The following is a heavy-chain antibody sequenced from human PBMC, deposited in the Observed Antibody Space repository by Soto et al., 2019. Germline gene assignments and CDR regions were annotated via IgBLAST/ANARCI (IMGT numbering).Heavy chain of an antibody. CDR3: ARDNVATVNNIIRSGQYTWFDP. CDR1: GGSISSGGYY. V-gene: IGHV4-31*03. Sequence: SETLSLTCTVSGGSISSGGYYWSWIRQHPGKGLEWIGYIYYSGSTYYNPSLESRVTISVDTSKNQFSLKLSSVTAADTAVYYCARDNVATVNNIIRSGQYTWFDPWGQGTLVTVSS. J-gene: IGHJ5*02. D-gene: IGHD4-4*01. CDR2: IYYSGST.